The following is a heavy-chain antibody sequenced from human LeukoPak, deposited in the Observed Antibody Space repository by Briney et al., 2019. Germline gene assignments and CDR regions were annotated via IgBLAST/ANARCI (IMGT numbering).Heavy chain of an antibody. J-gene: IGHJ2*01. D-gene: IGHD6-19*01. V-gene: IGHV4-30-4*01. Sequence: SQTLSLTCTVSGGSISSGDYYWSWIRQPPGKGLEWIAYIYYSGITYSNPSLKSRVTTSVDTSKNRFSLKLSSVTAADTAVYYCARDRPLDSSGWYGNWYFDLWGRGTLVTVSS. CDR1: GGSISSGDYY. CDR3: ARDRPLDSSGWYGNWYFDL. CDR2: IYYSGIT.